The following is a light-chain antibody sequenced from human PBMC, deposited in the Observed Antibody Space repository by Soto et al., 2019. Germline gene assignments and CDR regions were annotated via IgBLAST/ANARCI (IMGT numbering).Light chain of an antibody. V-gene: IGLV2-11*01. CDR3: CSYAGTYTWI. Sequence: QSALTQPRSVSGSPGQSVTISCTGTSSNVGSYNYVSWYQQHPGQVPELIIYDVTKRPSGVPDRFSGSKSGNTASLPISGLQVDDEADYYCCSYAGTYTWIFGGGTKLTVL. J-gene: IGLJ2*01. CDR1: SSNVGSYNY. CDR2: DVT.